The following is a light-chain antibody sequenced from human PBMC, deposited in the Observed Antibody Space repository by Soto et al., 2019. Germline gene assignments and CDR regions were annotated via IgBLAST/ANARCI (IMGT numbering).Light chain of an antibody. Sequence: EIVMTQSPDSLAVSLGERATIKCKSSQSVLYSSNDRSYLAWFQQKPGQPPKALIYWASSRESGVPDRFSGSGSGTDFTRSISSLQAEDVAVYFCQQYFTTPWTFGQGTKVEI. CDR2: WAS. CDR3: QQYFTTPWT. CDR1: QSVLYSSNDRSY. J-gene: IGKJ1*01. V-gene: IGKV4-1*01.